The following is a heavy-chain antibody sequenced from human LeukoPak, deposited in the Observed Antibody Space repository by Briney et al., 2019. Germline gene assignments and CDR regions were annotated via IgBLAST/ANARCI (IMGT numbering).Heavy chain of an antibody. CDR1: GGTFSSYA. CDR3: AVSPVGSGSQRLFDI. V-gene: IGHV1-69*05. CDR2: IIPIFGTA. Sequence: ASVKVSCKASGGTFSSYAISWVRQAPGQGLEWMGGIIPIFGTANYAQKFQGRVTITTDESTSTAYMELSSLRSEDTAVYYCAVSPVGSGSQRLFDIWGQGTMVTVSS. D-gene: IGHD1-26*01. J-gene: IGHJ3*02.